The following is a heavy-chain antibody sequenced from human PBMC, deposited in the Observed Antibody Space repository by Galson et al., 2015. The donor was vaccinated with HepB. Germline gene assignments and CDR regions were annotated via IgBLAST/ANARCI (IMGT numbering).Heavy chain of an antibody. J-gene: IGHJ4*02. V-gene: IGHV3-30*18. CDR2: ISYDGSNK. CDR3: AKDHGIVGATYPDY. CDR1: GFTFSSYG. D-gene: IGHD1-26*01. Sequence: SLRLSCAASGFTFSSYGMHWVRQAPGKGLEWVAVISYDGSNKYYADSVKGRFTISRDNSKNTLYLQMNSLRAEDTAVYYCAKDHGIVGATYPDYWGQGTLVTVSS.